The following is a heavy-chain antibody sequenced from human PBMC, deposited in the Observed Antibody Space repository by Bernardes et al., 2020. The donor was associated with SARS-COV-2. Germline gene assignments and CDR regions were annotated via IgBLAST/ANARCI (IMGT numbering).Heavy chain of an antibody. CDR1: GFTLSTYG. J-gene: IGHJ6*02. D-gene: IGHD6-19*01. CDR3: ARAPDTSAWYGDDYYGLDV. Sequence: GGSLRLSCAASGFTLSTYGMHWVRQAPGKGLEWVAVIYHDASKKYYADSVKGRFTISRDDSKNTLYVQMNSLRAEDTAVYYCARAPDTSAWYGDDYYGLDVWGQGTAVTVSS. V-gene: IGHV3-33*01. CDR2: IYHDASKK.